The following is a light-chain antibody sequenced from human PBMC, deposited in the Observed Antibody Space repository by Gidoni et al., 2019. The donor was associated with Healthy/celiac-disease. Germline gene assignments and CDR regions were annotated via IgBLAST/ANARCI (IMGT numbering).Light chain of an antibody. CDR3: QQYYSTPWT. CDR2: WAS. V-gene: IGKV4-1*01. J-gene: IGKJ1*01. Sequence: DIVMNQSPDSLAVSLGERATINCKSSQSVLYNSNNKNYLAWYQQKPGQPPKLLIYWASTRESGVPDRFSGSGSGTDFTLTISSLQAEDVAVYYCQQYYSTPWTFXQXTKVEIK. CDR1: QSVLYNSNNKNY.